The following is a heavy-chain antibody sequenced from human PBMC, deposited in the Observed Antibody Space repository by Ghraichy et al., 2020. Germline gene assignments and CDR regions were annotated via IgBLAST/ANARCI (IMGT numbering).Heavy chain of an antibody. CDR1: GFTFSGFE. Sequence: GGSLRLSCAASGFTFSGFEMIWVRQAPGKGLEWISYISGSGSTIYYADSVRGRFTISRDNAKNSLYLQMNGLRAEDTAVYYCARRQFHFDSWGQGTLVTVSS. J-gene: IGHJ4*02. CDR3: ARRQFHFDS. D-gene: IGHD6-19*01. CDR2: ISGSGSTI. V-gene: IGHV3-48*03.